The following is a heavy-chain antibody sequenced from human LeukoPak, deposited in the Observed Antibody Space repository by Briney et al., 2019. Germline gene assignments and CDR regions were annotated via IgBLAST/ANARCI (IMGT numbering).Heavy chain of an antibody. D-gene: IGHD6-13*01. J-gene: IGHJ1*01. CDR1: GFAFSNYW. V-gene: IGHV3-74*01. CDR3: ARIGRAAAEKGYFQY. CDR2: INSDGSST. Sequence: PVGSLRLSCAASGFAFSNYWMHWVRQGPGKGLVWVSRINSDGSSTNYADSVKGRFTISRDNAKNTLYLQMNSLRVEDTAVYYCARIGRAAAEKGYFQYWGQGTLVTVSS.